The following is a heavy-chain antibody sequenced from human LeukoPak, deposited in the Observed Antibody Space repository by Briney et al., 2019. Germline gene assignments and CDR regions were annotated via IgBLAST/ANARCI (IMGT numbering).Heavy chain of an antibody. Sequence: ASVKVSCKASGYTFTSYGISWVRQAPGQGLEWMGWISAYNGNTNYAQKLQGRVTMTTDTSTSTAYMELRSLRSDDTAVYYCARDPRYPLNNWFDLWGQGTLVTVSS. CDR1: GYTFTSYG. J-gene: IGHJ5*02. CDR3: ARDPRYPLNNWFDL. V-gene: IGHV1-18*01. CDR2: ISAYNGNT. D-gene: IGHD2-2*02.